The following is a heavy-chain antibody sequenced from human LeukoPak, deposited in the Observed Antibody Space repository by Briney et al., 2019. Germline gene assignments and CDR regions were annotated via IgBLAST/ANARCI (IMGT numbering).Heavy chain of an antibody. D-gene: IGHD6-13*01. CDR1: GFTFSSYG. Sequence: SGGSLRLSCAASGFTFSSYGMHWVRQAPGKGLEWVAVIWYDGSNKYYADSVKGRFTISRDNSKNTLYLQMNSLRAEDTAVYYCAAAGKGGYYYYYMDVWGKGTTVTVSS. CDR2: IWYDGSNK. CDR3: AAAGKGGYYYYYMDV. V-gene: IGHV3-33*01. J-gene: IGHJ6*03.